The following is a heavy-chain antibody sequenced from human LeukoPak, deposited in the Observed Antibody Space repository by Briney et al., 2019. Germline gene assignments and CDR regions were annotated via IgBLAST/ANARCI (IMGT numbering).Heavy chain of an antibody. V-gene: IGHV4-59*01. CDR2: IYYSGST. J-gene: IGHJ3*02. Sequence: SETLSLTCTVSGGSISSYYRSWIRQPPGKGLEWIGYIYYSGSTNYNPSLKSGVTISVDTSKNQFSLKLSSVTAADTAVYYCARGLLDGYTHPAAFDIWGQGTMVTVSS. CDR3: ARGLLDGYTHPAAFDI. D-gene: IGHD5-24*01. CDR1: GGSISSYY.